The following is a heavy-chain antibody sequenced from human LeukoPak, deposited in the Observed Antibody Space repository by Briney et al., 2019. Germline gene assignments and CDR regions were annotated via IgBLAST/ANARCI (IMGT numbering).Heavy chain of an antibody. Sequence: SGTLSLTCAVSGGSTSSSNWWSWVRQPPGKGLEWIGEIYHSGSTNYNPSLKSRVTISVDKSKNQFSLKLSSVTAADTAVYYCASNSGSSSYYYYYGMDVWGQGTTVTVSS. D-gene: IGHD6-13*01. CDR1: GGSTSSSNW. CDR2: IYHSGST. CDR3: ASNSGSSSYYYYYGMDV. J-gene: IGHJ6*02. V-gene: IGHV4-4*02.